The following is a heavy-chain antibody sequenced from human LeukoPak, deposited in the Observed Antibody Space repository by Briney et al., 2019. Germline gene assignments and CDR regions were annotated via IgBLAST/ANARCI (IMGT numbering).Heavy chain of an antibody. CDR2: IYTSGST. CDR3: ARVRLKYYYDSSGYYPSWFDP. D-gene: IGHD3-22*01. CDR1: GGSLSSYY. J-gene: IGHJ5*02. Sequence: SETLSLTCTVSGGSLSSYYWSWIRQPAGKGLEWIGRIYTSGSTNYNPSLKSRVTMSVDTSKNQFSLKLSSVTAADTAVYYCARVRLKYYYDSSGYYPSWFDPWGQGTLVTVSS. V-gene: IGHV4-4*07.